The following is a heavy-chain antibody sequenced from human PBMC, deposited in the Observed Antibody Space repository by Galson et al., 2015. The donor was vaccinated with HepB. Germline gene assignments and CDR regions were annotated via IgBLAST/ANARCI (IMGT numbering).Heavy chain of an antibody. V-gene: IGHV3-20*04. CDR1: GFTFDDYG. D-gene: IGHD1-26*01. J-gene: IGHJ3*02. CDR2: INWNGGST. CDR3: ARNRMGATQGGAFDI. Sequence: SLRLSCAASGFTFDDYGMSWVRQAPGKGLEWVSGINWNGGSTGYADSVKGRFTISRDNAKNSLYLQMNSLRAEDTALYYCARNRMGATQGGAFDIWGQGTMVTVSS.